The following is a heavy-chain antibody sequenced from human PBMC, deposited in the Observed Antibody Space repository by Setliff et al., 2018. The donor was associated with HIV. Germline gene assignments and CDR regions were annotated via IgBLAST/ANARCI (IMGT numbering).Heavy chain of an antibody. D-gene: IGHD3-3*01. V-gene: IGHV1-46*01. CDR3: ARDGYYNFWSGYGYYYYYMDV. CDR2: INPSGGST. CDR1: GYTFTSYY. Sequence: ASVKVSCKASGYTFTSYYLHWVRQAPGQGLEWMGIINPSGGSTTYAQKFQGRVTMTRDTSASTVYMELGSLISDDTAVYYCARDGYYNFWSGYGYYYYYMDVWGKGTTVTVSS. J-gene: IGHJ6*03.